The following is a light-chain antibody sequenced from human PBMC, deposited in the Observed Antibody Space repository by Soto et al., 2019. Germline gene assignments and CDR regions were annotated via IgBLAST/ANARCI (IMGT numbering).Light chain of an antibody. J-gene: IGKJ4*01. CDR1: QSVSSN. CDR3: QQRSNWPPLT. CDR2: GAS. V-gene: IGKV3-15*01. Sequence: EIVMTQSPATLSVSPGERATLSCWASQSVSSNLAWYQQKPGQAPRLLIYGASTRATGIPARFSGSGSGTEFTLTISSLQSEDFAVYYCQQRSNWPPLTFGGGTKVEIK.